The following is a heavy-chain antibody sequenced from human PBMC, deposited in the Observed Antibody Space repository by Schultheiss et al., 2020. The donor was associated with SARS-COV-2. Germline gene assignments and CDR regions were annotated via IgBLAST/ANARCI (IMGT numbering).Heavy chain of an antibody. D-gene: IGHD3-9*01. CDR1: GDSISSYY. J-gene: IGHJ4*02. CDR2: IYTSGST. V-gene: IGHV4-4*07. CDR3: ARARGILTGYPMYYFDY. Sequence: SETLSLTCNVSGDSISSYYWSWIRQPAGKGLEWIGRIYTSGSTNYNPYLKSRVTISVDTSKNQFSLKLSSVTAADTAVYYCARARGILTGYPMYYFDYWGQGTLVTVSS.